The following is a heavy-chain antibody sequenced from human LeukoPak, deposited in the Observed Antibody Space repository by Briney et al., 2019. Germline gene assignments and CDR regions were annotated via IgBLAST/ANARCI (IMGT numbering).Heavy chain of an antibody. CDR3: AKDWGRYSSSWYYFDY. V-gene: IGHV3-23*01. CDR2: ISGSGGST. J-gene: IGHJ4*02. CDR1: GITFSSHA. Sequence: SGGSLRLSCAASGITFSSHAMSWVRQAPGKGLEWVSVISGSGGSTDYADSVKGRFTISRDNSKNTLYLQMNSLRADDTAVYYCAKDWGRYSSSWYYFDYWGQGTLVTVSS. D-gene: IGHD6-13*01.